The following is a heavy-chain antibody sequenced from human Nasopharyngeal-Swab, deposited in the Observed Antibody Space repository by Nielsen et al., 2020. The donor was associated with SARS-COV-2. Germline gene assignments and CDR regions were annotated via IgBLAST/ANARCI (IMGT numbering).Heavy chain of an antibody. CDR3: ARDPQYNWNDGVFDY. Sequence: GESLKISCAASGFTFSSYAMSWVRQAPGKGLEWVSAISGSGGTIYYADSVKGRFTISRDNAKNSLYLQMNSLRAEDTAVYYCARDPQYNWNDGVFDYWGQGTLVTVSS. CDR2: ISGSGGTI. J-gene: IGHJ4*02. CDR1: GFTFSSYA. D-gene: IGHD1-1*01. V-gene: IGHV3-23*01.